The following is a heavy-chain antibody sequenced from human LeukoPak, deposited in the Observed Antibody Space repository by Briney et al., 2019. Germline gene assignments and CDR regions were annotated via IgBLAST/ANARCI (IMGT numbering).Heavy chain of an antibody. CDR1: GFTFTSSP. V-gene: IGHV1-58*02. CDR3: ATGSGWYSPDY. J-gene: IGHJ4*02. Sequence: SVNLSCKASGFTFTSSPMQCVRQARGQRLEWIGWIVVGSGNTNYAQKFQERATFTRDMSTNTAYMELSSLTFEDTAVYYCATGSGWYSPDYWGQGTLVTVSS. CDR2: IVVGSGNT. D-gene: IGHD6-19*01.